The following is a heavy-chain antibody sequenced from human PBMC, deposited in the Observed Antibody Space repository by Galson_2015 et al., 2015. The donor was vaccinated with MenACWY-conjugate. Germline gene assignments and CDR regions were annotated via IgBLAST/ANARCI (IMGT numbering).Heavy chain of an antibody. CDR3: ARIPTWGSSYVYFDY. V-gene: IGHV4-59*08. CDR1: GGSISSHH. Sequence: ETLYLTCTVSGGSISSHHWRWFRQPPGKGLEWIAYIRDTGSLKDNPSLKSRVTLSADKSNNQFSLRLISVTAADTAVYYCARIPTWGSSYVYFDYWGQGILVAVSS. J-gene: IGHJ4*02. D-gene: IGHD3-16*01. CDR2: IRDTGSL.